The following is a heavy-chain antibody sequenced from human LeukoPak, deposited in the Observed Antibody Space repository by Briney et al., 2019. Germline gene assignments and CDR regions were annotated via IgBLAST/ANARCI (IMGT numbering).Heavy chain of an antibody. CDR2: IIPIFGTA. D-gene: IGHD3-9*01. CDR1: GGTFSSYA. CDR3: ARAFVLRYFDWLTTYDAFDI. V-gene: IGHV1-69*13. Sequence: GASVKVSCKASGGTFSSYAISWVRQAPGQGLEWMGGIIPIFGTANYAQKFQGRVTITADESTSTAYMELSSLRSEDTAVYYCARAFVLRYFDWLTTYDAFDIWGQGTMVTVSS. J-gene: IGHJ3*02.